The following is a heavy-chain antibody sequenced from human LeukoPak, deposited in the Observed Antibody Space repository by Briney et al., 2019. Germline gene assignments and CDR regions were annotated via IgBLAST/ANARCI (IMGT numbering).Heavy chain of an antibody. CDR1: GDSVSRSDSY. CDR2: IYYSGRT. CDR3: ARRRYYDGSGYLE. V-gene: IGHV4-39*01. D-gene: IGHD3-22*01. J-gene: IGHJ1*01. Sequence: SETLALTCSVSGDSVSRSDSYWDWIRQPPGKGLEWIGTIYYSGRTYYSPSLKSRVTMSVDPSNNQFSLDLRSVTAADTAVYYCARRRYYDGSGYLEWGQGTLLSVSS.